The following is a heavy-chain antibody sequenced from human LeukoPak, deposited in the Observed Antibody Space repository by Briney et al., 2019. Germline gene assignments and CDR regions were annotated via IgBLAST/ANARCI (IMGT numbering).Heavy chain of an antibody. D-gene: IGHD3-22*01. CDR1: GFTISSNY. CDR2: IKQDGSEK. CDR3: ARDGEYYYDSSGYYPLPTFDY. V-gene: IGHV3-7*01. Sequence: GGSLRLSCAASGFTISSNYMSWVRQAPGKGLEWVANIKQDGSEKYYVDSVKGRFTISRDNAKNSLYLQMNSLRAEDTAVYYCARDGEYYYDSSGYYPLPTFDYWGQGTLVTVSS. J-gene: IGHJ4*02.